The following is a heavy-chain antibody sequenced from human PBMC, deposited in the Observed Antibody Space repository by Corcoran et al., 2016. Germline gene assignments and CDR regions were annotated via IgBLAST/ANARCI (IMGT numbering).Heavy chain of an antibody. CDR2: INAGNGNT. CDR3: ARYSYGYDSWFDP. V-gene: IGHV1-3*01. J-gene: IGHJ5*02. Sequence: QVQLVQSGAEVKKPGASVKVSCKASGYTFTSYAMHWVRQAPGQRLEWMGWINAGNGNTKYSQKFQGRVTITRDTSASTAYMELSSLRSEDPAVDYWARYSYGYDSWFDPWGQGTLVTVSS. CDR1: GYTFTSYA. D-gene: IGHD5-18*01.